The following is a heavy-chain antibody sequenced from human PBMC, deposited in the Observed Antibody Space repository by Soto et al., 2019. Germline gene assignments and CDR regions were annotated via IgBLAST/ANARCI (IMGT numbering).Heavy chain of an antibody. J-gene: IGHJ6*02. D-gene: IGHD1-26*01. CDR1: GGTFSSYT. CDR3: ASENSIVRDYYYGMDV. CDR2: IIPILGIA. Sequence: SVKVSCKASGGTFSSYTISWVRQAPGQGLEWMGRIIPILGIANYAQKFQGRVTITADKSTSTAYMELSSLRSEDTAVYYCASENSIVRDYYYGMDVWGQGTTVTVSS. V-gene: IGHV1-69*02.